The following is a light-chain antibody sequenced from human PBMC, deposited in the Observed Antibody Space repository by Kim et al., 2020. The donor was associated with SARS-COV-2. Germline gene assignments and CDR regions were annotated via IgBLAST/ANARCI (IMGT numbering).Light chain of an antibody. J-gene: IGKJ4*01. Sequence: VSPGETATLDCRASQSVSSNLAWYQQKPGQAPRLRIYGASTRATGIPARFSGSGSGTEFTLTISSLQSEDFAVYYCQQYNNWPLTFGGGTKVDIK. CDR2: GAS. CDR1: QSVSSN. V-gene: IGKV3-15*01. CDR3: QQYNNWPLT.